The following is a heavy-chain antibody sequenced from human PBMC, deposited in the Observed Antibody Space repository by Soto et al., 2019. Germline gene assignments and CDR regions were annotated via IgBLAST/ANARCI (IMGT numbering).Heavy chain of an antibody. CDR1: DGSISSCCYS. CDR3: ARVHGP. Sequence: SETPSLTCAVPDGSISSCCYSWSWIRQPPGKGLEWIGYIYHSGSTYYNPSLKSRVTISVDRSKNQFSLKLSSVTAADTAVYYCARVHGPWGQGTLVTVSS. V-gene: IGHV4-30-2*01. CDR2: IYHSGST. J-gene: IGHJ5*02.